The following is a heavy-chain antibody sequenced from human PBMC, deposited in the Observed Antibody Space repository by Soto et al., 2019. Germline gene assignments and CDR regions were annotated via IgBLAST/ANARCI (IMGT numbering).Heavy chain of an antibody. V-gene: IGHV3-23*01. J-gene: IGHJ5*02. Sequence: GGSLRLSCAASGFTFSSYAMSWVRQAPGKGLEWVSAISGSGGSTYYADSVKGRFTISRDNSKNTLYLQMNSLRAEDTAVYYCAQFITMVRGVPVVGGSGFDPWGQGTLVTVSS. CDR2: ISGSGGST. D-gene: IGHD3-10*01. CDR3: AQFITMVRGVPVVGGSGFDP. CDR1: GFTFSSYA.